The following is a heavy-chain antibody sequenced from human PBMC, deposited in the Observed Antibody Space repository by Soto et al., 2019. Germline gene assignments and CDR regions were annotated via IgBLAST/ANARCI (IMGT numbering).Heavy chain of an antibody. Sequence: DSVEVFFKASGGTFSSYAISLVRQAPGQGLEWMGGIIPIFGNTNYAQKLQGRVTMTTDTSTSTAYMELRSLRSDDTAVYYCARDLGSTSSNWFDPWGQGTMVTVSS. CDR3: ARDLGSTSSNWFDP. D-gene: IGHD6-6*01. CDR2: IIPIFGNT. CDR1: GGTFSSYA. V-gene: IGHV1-18*01. J-gene: IGHJ5*02.